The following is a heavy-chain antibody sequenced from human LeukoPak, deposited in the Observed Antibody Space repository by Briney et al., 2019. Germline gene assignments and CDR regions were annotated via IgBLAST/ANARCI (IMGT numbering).Heavy chain of an antibody. D-gene: IGHD3-22*01. J-gene: IGHJ4*02. CDR2: IYTSGST. V-gene: IGHV4-4*07. CDR3: ASGDYGSSGYPEGYFDY. CDR1: GGSISSYY. Sequence: SETLSLTCTVSGGSISSYYWSWIRQPAGKGLEWIGRIYTSGSTNYNPSLKSRVTMSVDTSKNQFSLKLSSVTAADTAVYYCASGDYGSSGYPEGYFDYWGQGTLVTVSS.